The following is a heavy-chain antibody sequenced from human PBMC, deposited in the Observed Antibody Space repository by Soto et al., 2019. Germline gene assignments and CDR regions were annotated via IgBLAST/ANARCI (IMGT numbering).Heavy chain of an antibody. D-gene: IGHD2-2*01. CDR1: GLSVSGSY. Sequence: EVQLVESGGDLVQPGGSLRLSCAASGLSVSGSYMSWVRQAPGKGLEWVSTIYSGGNTHHTDSVNGRFTTSRDNSRNTLYLQMNSLRVEDTAVYYCASRPPGSSCTSTSCTFDYWGQGALVTVSA. CDR3: ASRPPGSSCTSTSCTFDY. V-gene: IGHV3-53*04. CDR2: IYSGGNT. J-gene: IGHJ4*02.